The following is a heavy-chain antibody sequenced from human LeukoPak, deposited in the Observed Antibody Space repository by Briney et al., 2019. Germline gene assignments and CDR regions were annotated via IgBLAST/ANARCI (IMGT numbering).Heavy chain of an antibody. CDR1: GFTFSNYA. V-gene: IGHV3-23*01. Sequence: GGSLRLSCAASGFTFSNYAMSWVRQAPGKGLEWVSGISGSGGSTFYADSVKGRFSISRDSSKNTLYLQMNSLRAEDTAVYYCAKEGSSWYPEHFQHWGQGTLVTVSS. J-gene: IGHJ1*01. D-gene: IGHD6-13*01. CDR3: AKEGSSWYPEHFQH. CDR2: ISGSGGST.